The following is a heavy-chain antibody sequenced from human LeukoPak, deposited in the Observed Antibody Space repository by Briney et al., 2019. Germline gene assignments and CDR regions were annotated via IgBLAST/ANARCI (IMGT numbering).Heavy chain of an antibody. CDR1: GYTFTVYF. J-gene: IGHJ4*02. D-gene: IGHD3-22*01. Sequence: ASVKVSFKASGYTFTVYFMHWVRQAPGQGREWMGWINPNSGGTNYAQKFQGRVTMTRDTSISTAYMELSRLRSDDTAVYYCARELNYDSSGYYFDYWGQGTLVTVSS. V-gene: IGHV1-2*02. CDR2: INPNSGGT. CDR3: ARELNYDSSGYYFDY.